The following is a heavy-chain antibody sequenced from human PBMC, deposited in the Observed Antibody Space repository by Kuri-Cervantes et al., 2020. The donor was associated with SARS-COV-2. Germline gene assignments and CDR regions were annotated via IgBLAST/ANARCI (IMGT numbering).Heavy chain of an antibody. CDR1: GYTFTGYY. CDR2: INPNSGGT. CDR3: AILYWNDGNWFDP. Sequence: ASVKVSCKASGYTFTGYYMHWVRQAPGQGLEWMGWINPNSGGTNYAQKFQGRVTMTRDTSISTAYMELSRLRSDDTAVYCCAILYWNDGNWFDPWGQGTLVTVSS. D-gene: IGHD1-1*01. J-gene: IGHJ5*02. V-gene: IGHV1-2*02.